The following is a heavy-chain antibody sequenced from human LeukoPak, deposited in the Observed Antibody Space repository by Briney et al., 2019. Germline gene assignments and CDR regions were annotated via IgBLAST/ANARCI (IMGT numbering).Heavy chain of an antibody. V-gene: IGHV3-30*04. D-gene: IGHD2-15*01. CDR1: GFTFSSYA. Sequence: GGSLRLSCAASGFTFSSYAMHWVRQAPGKGLEWVAVISYDGSNKYYADSVKGRFTISRDNAKNSLYLQMNSLRAEDTAVYYCARDPLHCSGGSCYPWGQGTLVTVSS. J-gene: IGHJ5*02. CDR3: ARDPLHCSGGSCYP. CDR2: ISYDGSNK.